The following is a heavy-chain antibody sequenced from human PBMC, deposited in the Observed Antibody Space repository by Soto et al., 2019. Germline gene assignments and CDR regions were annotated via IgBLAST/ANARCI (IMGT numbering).Heavy chain of an antibody. Sequence: PGGSLRLSCASSGFTFINAWMSWVRQAPGKGLEWVGRIKSKTDGGTTDYAAPVKGRFTISRDDSKNTLYLQMNSLKTEDTAVYYCTTTNIAWFGELVHYYYYGMDVWGQGTTVTVSS. CDR3: TTTNIAWFGELVHYYYYGMDV. CDR1: GFTFINAW. CDR2: IKSKTDGGTT. V-gene: IGHV3-15*01. J-gene: IGHJ6*02. D-gene: IGHD3-10*01.